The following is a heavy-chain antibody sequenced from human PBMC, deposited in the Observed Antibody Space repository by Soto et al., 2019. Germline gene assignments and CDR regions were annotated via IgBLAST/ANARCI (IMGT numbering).Heavy chain of an antibody. CDR3: AHRRGYGDYLSFDY. CDR1: GFSLSTSGVG. CDR2: IYWDDDK. V-gene: IGHV2-5*02. J-gene: IGHJ4*02. Sequence: QITLKESGPTLVKPTQTLTLTCTFSGFSLSTSGVGVGWIRQPPGKALEWLALIYWDDDKRYSPSLKSRLTITKETSKKQVVLTMTNMDPVDTATYYCAHRRGYGDYLSFDYWGQGTLVTVSS. D-gene: IGHD4-17*01.